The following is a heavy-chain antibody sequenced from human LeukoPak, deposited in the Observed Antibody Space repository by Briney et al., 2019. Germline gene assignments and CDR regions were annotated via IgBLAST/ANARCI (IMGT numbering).Heavy chain of an antibody. Sequence: SETLSLTCTVSGGSISSYYWSWIRQPPGKGLEWIGYIYYSGSTNYNPSLKSRVTISVDTSKNQFSLKLSSVTAADRAVYYCARVLGRATHYLSCWGEGSLVTVSS. D-gene: IGHD1-26*01. CDR2: IYYSGST. V-gene: IGHV4-59*01. J-gene: IGHJ4*02. CDR1: GGSISSYY. CDR3: ARVLGRATHYLSC.